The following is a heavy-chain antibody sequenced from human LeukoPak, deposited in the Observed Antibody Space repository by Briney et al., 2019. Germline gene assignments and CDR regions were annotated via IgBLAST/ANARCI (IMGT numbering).Heavy chain of an antibody. D-gene: IGHD2/OR15-2a*01. CDR3: ARDYLGLHYFDY. J-gene: IGHJ4*02. CDR2: ISYDGNNK. CDR1: GFTFSSYA. V-gene: IGHV3-30-3*01. Sequence: PGRSLRLSCAVSGFTFSSYAMHWVRQAPGQGLERVAIISYDGNNKYYAHSVKGRFTISRDISKNTLYLQINSLRADDTAVYYCARDYLGLHYFDYWGQGTLVTVSS.